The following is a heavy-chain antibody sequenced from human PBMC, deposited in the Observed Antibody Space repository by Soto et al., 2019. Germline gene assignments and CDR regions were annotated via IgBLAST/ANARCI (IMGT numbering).Heavy chain of an antibody. CDR2: INAGNGNT. CDR1: GYTFTSYA. J-gene: IGHJ4*02. CDR3: AREMAALNYFDY. Sequence: ASVKVSCKASGYTFTSYAMHWVRQAPGQRLEWMGWINAGNGNTKYSQKFQGRVTITRDTSASTAYMELSSLRPEDTAVYYCAREMAALNYFDYWGQGTLVTVSS. D-gene: IGHD2-15*01. V-gene: IGHV1-3*01.